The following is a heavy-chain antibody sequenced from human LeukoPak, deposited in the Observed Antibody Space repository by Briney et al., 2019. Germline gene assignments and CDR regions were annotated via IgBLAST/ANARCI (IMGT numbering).Heavy chain of an antibody. V-gene: IGHV3-7*01. Sequence: PGGSLRLSCAASGFTFSESWMTWVRQVPGQGLEWVAHINHEGGGIQYVDSVKGRFTISRHHAKGSVYLQMNSLRAEDTAIYHCATYINWVAGDVWGQGATVIVSS. CDR2: INHEGGGI. CDR3: ATYINWVAGDV. CDR1: GFTFSESW. J-gene: IGHJ6*02. D-gene: IGHD1-1*01.